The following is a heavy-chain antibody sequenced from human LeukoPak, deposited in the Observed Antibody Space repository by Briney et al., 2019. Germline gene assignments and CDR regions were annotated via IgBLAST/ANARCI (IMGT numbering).Heavy chain of an antibody. CDR3: VYGCAQATGCFDP. V-gene: IGHV4-34*01. CDR2: INHSGST. Sequence: SETLSLTCAEPRGSSLSYMWSSIPQPPGKGLEWIGEINHSGSTNYNPSLKSRVTISVDTSKNQFSLKLSSVTAADTALYYCVYGCAQATGCFDPWGQGTLVTVSS. J-gene: IGHJ5*02. D-gene: IGHD2-2*02. CDR1: RGSSLSYM.